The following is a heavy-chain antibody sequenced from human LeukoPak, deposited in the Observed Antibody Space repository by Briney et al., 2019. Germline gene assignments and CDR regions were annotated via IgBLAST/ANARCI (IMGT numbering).Heavy chain of an antibody. CDR2: MNPNSGNT. D-gene: IGHD2-15*01. J-gene: IGHJ4*02. CDR1: GYTFTSYD. V-gene: IGHV1-8*01. Sequence: ASVKVSCKASGYTFTSYDINWVRQATGQGLEWMGWMNPNSGNTGYAQKFQGRVTMTRNTSISTAYMELSSLRSEDTAVYYCARDMFGGGSPSGGLWGQGTLVTVSS. CDR3: ARDMFGGGSPSGGL.